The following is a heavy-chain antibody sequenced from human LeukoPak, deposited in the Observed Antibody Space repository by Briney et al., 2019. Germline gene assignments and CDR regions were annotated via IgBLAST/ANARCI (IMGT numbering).Heavy chain of an antibody. CDR1: GFTFSSYG. Sequence: GGSLRLSCAASGFTFSSYGMNWVRQAPGKGLEWVAVIWYDGSNKYYADSVKGRFTISRDNSKNTLYLQMNSLRADDTAVYYCAREVSSQSPEFDPWGQGTLVTVSS. CDR3: AREVSSQSPEFDP. J-gene: IGHJ5*02. D-gene: IGHD6-6*01. CDR2: IWYDGSNK. V-gene: IGHV3-33*01.